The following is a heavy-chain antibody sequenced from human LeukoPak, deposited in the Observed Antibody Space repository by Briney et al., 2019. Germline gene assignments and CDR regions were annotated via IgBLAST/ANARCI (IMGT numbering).Heavy chain of an antibody. CDR3: ATDVWAATGLDF. J-gene: IGHJ4*02. CDR2: IKRKSDGGTT. D-gene: IGHD3-16*01. CDR1: GFTFSEAW. Sequence: GGCLRLSCAASGFTFSEAWMNWVRQAPGKGLEWVGRIKRKSDGGTTDYATPGKGRFTITRDNSTRTLYLQINNLKTKDEGVYYCATDVWAATGLDFWGQGTLVTVSS. V-gene: IGHV3-15*01.